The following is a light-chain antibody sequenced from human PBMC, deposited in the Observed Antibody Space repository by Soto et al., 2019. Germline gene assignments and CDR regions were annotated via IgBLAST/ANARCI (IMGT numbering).Light chain of an antibody. CDR1: SSDVGTYNY. J-gene: IGLJ3*02. CDR2: DVS. CDR3: SSYATSDTQV. Sequence: QSALTQPASASGSPGQSVTISCTGTSSDVGTYNYVSWYQHHPGKAPKLMIYDVSYRPSGVSNRFSGSKSGNTASLTISGLQAEDEADYYCSSYATSDTQVFGGGTKLTVL. V-gene: IGLV2-14*01.